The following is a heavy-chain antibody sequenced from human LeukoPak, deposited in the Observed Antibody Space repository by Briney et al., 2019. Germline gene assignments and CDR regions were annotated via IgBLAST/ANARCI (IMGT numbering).Heavy chain of an antibody. D-gene: IGHD4-17*01. CDR3: ARVLMTINYDSGDTLDY. Sequence: PGGSLRLSCAASGFTFSSYAMNWVRQAPGKGLEWVSYISSSGSTIYYADSVKGRSTISRDNAKNSLYLQMNSLRAEDTAVYYCARVLMTINYDSGDTLDYWGQGTLVTVSS. J-gene: IGHJ4*02. CDR1: GFTFSSYA. CDR2: ISSSGSTI. V-gene: IGHV3-48*03.